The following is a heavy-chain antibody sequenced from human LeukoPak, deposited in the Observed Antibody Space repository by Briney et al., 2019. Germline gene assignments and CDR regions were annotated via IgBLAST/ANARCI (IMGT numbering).Heavy chain of an antibody. CDR3: AREAGNYYDSSGPWDWFDP. V-gene: IGHV1-18*01. D-gene: IGHD3-22*01. Sequence: ASVKVSCKASGYTFTSYGISWVRQAPGQGLEWMGWISAYNGNTNYAQKLQVRVTITTDTSTSTAYMELRSLRSDDTAVYYCAREAGNYYDSSGPWDWFDPWGQGTLVTVSS. CDR2: ISAYNGNT. J-gene: IGHJ5*02. CDR1: GYTFTSYG.